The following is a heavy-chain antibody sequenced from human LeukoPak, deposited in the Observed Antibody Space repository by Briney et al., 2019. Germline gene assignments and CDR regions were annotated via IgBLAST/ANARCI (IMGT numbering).Heavy chain of an antibody. D-gene: IGHD5-24*01. J-gene: IGHJ4*02. V-gene: IGHV4-34*01. CDR3: ARDRGNDYNSYFFDY. Sequence: TSETLSLTCAVYGGSFSGYYWSWIRQPPGKGLEWIGEINHSGSTNYNPSLKSRVTISVDTSKNQFSLKLSSVTAADTAVYYCARDRGNDYNSYFFDYWGQGILVTASS. CDR2: INHSGST. CDR1: GGSFSGYY.